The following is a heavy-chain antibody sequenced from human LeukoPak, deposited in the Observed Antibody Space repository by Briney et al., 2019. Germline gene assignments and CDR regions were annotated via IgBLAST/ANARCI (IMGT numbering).Heavy chain of an antibody. D-gene: IGHD3-3*01. CDR3: ASVSRSRGEWLFDY. J-gene: IGHJ4*02. Sequence: ASVKVSCKASGYTFTSYYMHWVRQAPGQGLEWMGWINTNTGNPTYVQGFTGRFVFSLDTSVSTAYLQISSLKTEDTAVYYCASVSRSRGEWLFDYWGQGTLVSVSS. CDR1: GYTFTSYY. CDR2: INTNTGNP. V-gene: IGHV7-4-1*02.